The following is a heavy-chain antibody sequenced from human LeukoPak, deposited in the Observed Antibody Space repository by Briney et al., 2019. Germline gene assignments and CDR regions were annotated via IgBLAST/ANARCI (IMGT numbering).Heavy chain of an antibody. CDR2: ISYDGTNK. J-gene: IGHJ4*02. CDR3: ARGGDYDFFDY. V-gene: IGHV3-30*03. CDR1: GFTFDDYG. D-gene: IGHD5-12*01. Sequence: GRSLRLSCAASGFTFDDYGMHWVRQAPGKGLEWLAVISYDGTNKYYADSVKGRFTIPRDNSKNTLSLQMNSLRVEDTAVYYCARGGDYDFFDYWGQGTLVTVSS.